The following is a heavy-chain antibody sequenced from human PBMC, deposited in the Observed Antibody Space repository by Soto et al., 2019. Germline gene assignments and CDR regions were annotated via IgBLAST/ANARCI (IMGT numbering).Heavy chain of an antibody. CDR3: ARNPLSXGYSYGSTDYGEDAFDI. CDR2: IIPIFGTA. J-gene: IGHJ3*02. CDR1: GGTFSSYA. Sequence: SVKVSCKASGGTFSSYAISWVRQAPGQGLEWMGGIIPIFGTANYAQKFQGRVTITADESTSTAYMELSSLRSEDTAVYYCARNPLSXGYSYGSTDYGEDAFDIWGQGTMVTVSS. D-gene: IGHD5-18*01. V-gene: IGHV1-69*13.